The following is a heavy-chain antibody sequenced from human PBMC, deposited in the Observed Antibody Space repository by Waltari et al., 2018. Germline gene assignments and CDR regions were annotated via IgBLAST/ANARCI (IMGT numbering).Heavy chain of an antibody. CDR3: ARAWISLILGATSAFDI. V-gene: IGHV4-34*01. CDR1: GGSFSGYY. CDR2: INHSGST. J-gene: IGHJ3*02. Sequence: QVQLQQWGAGLLKPSETLSLTCAVYGGSFSGYYWSWIRQPPGKGLEWLGEINHSGSTNYTPSLKSRVTISVDTSKNQFSLKLSSVTAADTAVYYCARAWISLILGATSAFDIWGQGTMVTVS. D-gene: IGHD1-26*01.